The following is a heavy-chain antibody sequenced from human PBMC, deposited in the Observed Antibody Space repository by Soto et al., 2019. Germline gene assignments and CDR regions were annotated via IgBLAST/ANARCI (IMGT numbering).Heavy chain of an antibody. CDR2: INAGNGNT. CDR3: AREGDTGGLYPRYLDY. Sequence: ASVKVSCKASGYTFTVYAIHWVRQAPGQRPEWMGWINAGNGNTEYSQNFQDRLTMTRDTSANTGYMELNSLRSEDTAVYYCAREGDTGGLYPRYLDYWGQGTLVTVSS. J-gene: IGHJ4*02. D-gene: IGHD2-8*02. V-gene: IGHV1-3*01. CDR1: GYTFTVYA.